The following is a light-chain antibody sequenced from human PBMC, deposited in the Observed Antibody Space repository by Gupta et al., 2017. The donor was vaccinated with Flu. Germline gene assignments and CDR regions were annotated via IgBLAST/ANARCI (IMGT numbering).Light chain of an antibody. CDR3: YSFASTYWV. Sequence: QSALTQPRSVSGSPGQSVTISCTGTSSDVGGYNYVSWYQQHPGKAPKRMIYDVSKWAAAVPDRFSGAKSGTTATLIISGVEAEDYDYYYSYSFASTYWVFGGGTKLTVL. J-gene: IGLJ3*02. CDR1: SSDVGGYNY. CDR2: DVS. V-gene: IGLV2-11*01.